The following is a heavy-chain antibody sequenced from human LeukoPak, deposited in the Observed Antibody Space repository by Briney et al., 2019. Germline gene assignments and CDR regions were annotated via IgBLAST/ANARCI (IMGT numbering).Heavy chain of an antibody. J-gene: IGHJ4*02. CDR2: IIPIFGTA. V-gene: IGHV1-69*05. Sequence: GASVKVSCKASGGTFSSYAISWVRQAPGQGLEWMGGIIPIFGTANYAQKFQGRVTITTDESTSTAYMELSSLRSEDTAVYYCARGAQLLPGVLPFDYWGQGTLVTVSS. CDR1: GGTFSSYA. CDR3: ARGAQLLPGVLPFDY. D-gene: IGHD2-2*01.